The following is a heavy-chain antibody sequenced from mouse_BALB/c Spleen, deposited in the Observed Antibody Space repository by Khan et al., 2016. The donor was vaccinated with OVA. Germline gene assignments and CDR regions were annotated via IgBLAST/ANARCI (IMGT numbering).Heavy chain of an antibody. CDR2: IDPENGET. J-gene: IGHJ3*01. V-gene: IGHV14-1*02. Sequence: VTLKESGAELVRPGALVKLSCKASGFNIKDYYMHWVKQRPEQGLEWIGWIDPENGETVYDPKFQGKASITANTSSNTAYLQLSSLTSEDTAVYYCTRSGYSAWFAYWGQGTPVTVSA. CDR3: TRSGYSAWFAY. CDR1: GFNIKDYY.